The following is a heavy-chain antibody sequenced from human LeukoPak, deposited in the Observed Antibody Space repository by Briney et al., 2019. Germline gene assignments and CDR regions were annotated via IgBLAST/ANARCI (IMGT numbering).Heavy chain of an antibody. V-gene: IGHV1-46*01. CDR2: INPSGGST. CDR1: GYTFTSYY. J-gene: IGHJ5*02. Sequence: SVKVSCKASGYTFTSYYMHWVRQAPGQGLEWMGIINPSGGSTSYAQKFQGRVTMTRDTSTSTVYMELSSLRSEDTAVYYCARDGYYYDSSGYYSDWFDPWGQGTLVTVSS. D-gene: IGHD3-22*01. CDR3: ARDGYYYDSSGYYSDWFDP.